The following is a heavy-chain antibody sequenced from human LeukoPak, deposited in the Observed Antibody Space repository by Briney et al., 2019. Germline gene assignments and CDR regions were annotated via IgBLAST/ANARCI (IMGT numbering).Heavy chain of an antibody. CDR2: VYYSGST. CDR3: ARLSRIASAGDYDYHSLDV. V-gene: IGHV4-59*13. D-gene: IGHD6-13*01. CDR1: GGVISIYG. Sequence: PSETLSLTCTVSGGVISIYGWSWFRQPPGKGLEWIGEVYYSGSTDYNPSLKSGVTISTDTSNNQVSLKLNSVTAADTAVYYCARLSRIASAGDYDYHSLDVWGQGTTVTVSS. J-gene: IGHJ6*02.